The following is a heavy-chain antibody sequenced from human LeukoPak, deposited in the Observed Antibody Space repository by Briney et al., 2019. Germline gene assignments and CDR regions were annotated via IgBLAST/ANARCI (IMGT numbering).Heavy chain of an antibody. Sequence: GGSLGLSCTASGFTFSNYGMSWVRQAPGKGLEWVSVISSSGGSTYYADSVKGRFTISRDNSKNTLYLQMNSLRAEDTAVYYCARSSWYSYFDYWGQGTLVTVSS. CDR3: ARSSWYSYFDY. CDR1: GFTFSNYG. V-gene: IGHV3-23*01. D-gene: IGHD2-21*02. CDR2: ISSSGGST. J-gene: IGHJ4*02.